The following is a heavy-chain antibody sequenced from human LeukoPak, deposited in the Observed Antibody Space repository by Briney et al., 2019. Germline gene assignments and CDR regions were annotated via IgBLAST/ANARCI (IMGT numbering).Heavy chain of an antibody. Sequence: GGSLRLSCAASGFTVSSNYMSWVRQAPGKGLEWVGRIKSKTDGGTTDYAAPVKGRFTISRDDSKNTLYLQMNSLKTEDTAVYYCTTERGYSGYGDYWGQGTLVTVSS. V-gene: IGHV3-15*01. CDR3: TTERGYSGYGDY. CDR1: GFTVSSNY. D-gene: IGHD5-12*01. CDR2: IKSKTDGGTT. J-gene: IGHJ4*02.